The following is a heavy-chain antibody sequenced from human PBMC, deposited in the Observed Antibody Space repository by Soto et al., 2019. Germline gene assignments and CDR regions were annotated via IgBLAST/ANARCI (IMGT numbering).Heavy chain of an antibody. V-gene: IGHV3-30-3*01. CDR2: ISYDGSNK. J-gene: IGHJ4*02. CDR3: AKAVGSYGNFDY. Sequence: GGSLRLSCAASGFTFSSYAMHWVRQAPGKGLEWVAVISYDGSNKYYADSVKGRFTISRDNSKNTLYLQMNSLRAEDTALYYCAKAVGSYGNFDYWGQGTLVTVSS. CDR1: GFTFSSYA. D-gene: IGHD5-18*01.